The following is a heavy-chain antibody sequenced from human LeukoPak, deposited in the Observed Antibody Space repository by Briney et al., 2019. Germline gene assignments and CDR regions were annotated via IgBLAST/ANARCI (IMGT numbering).Heavy chain of an antibody. V-gene: IGHV3-30*04. CDR1: GFTFSSYA. CDR2: ISYDGSNK. D-gene: IGHD3-22*01. CDR3: ARGGRYYDSRGTGSGP. Sequence: PGGSLRLSCAASGFTFSSYAMHWVRQAPGKGLEWVAVISYDGSNKYYADSVKGRFTISRDNSKNTLYLQMNSLRAEDTAVYYCARGGRYYDSRGTGSGPWGQGTLVTVSS. J-gene: IGHJ5*02.